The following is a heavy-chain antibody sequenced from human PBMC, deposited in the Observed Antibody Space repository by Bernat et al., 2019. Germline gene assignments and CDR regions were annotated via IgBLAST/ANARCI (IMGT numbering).Heavy chain of an antibody. Sequence: EVQLLESGGGLVQPGGSLRLSCAASGFTFSDYAMSWVRQAPGQGLEWISGFSGSGRGTSYADSVKGRFTISRGNSKSTLYLQMNSLWAEDTAVYYCAKDLLTWTTGAFFESWGQGALVAVS. D-gene: IGHD4/OR15-4a*01. CDR2: FSGSGRGT. J-gene: IGHJ4*02. CDR1: GFTFSDYA. CDR3: AKDLLTWTTGAFFES. V-gene: IGHV3-23*01.